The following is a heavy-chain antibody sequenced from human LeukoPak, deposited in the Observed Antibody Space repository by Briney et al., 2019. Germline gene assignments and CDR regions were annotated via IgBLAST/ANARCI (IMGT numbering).Heavy chain of an antibody. D-gene: IGHD6-13*01. V-gene: IGHV4-34*01. CDR3: ARAGNYFAY. Sequence: SETLSLTCAVYGGSFSGYYWSWIRQPPGKGLEWIGEINHSGSTNYNPSLKSRVTISVDRSKNQFSLKLSSVTAADTAVYYCARAGNYFAYWGQGTLVTVSS. CDR2: INHSGST. CDR1: GGSFSGYY. J-gene: IGHJ4*02.